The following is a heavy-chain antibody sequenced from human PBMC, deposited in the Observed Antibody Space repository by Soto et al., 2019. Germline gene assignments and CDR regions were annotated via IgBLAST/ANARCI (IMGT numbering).Heavy chain of an antibody. Sequence: GASVKVSCKTSGYSFTAYGISWVRQAPGQGLEWMGWISCYNGKTKYAQKVQGRVTMTTDTSTSTAYMEVRSLRSDDTAIYYRARDAPPPELRFLEWHNYDYNGMDVWGQGTTVTVSS. V-gene: IGHV1-18*01. J-gene: IGHJ6*02. D-gene: IGHD3-3*01. CDR3: ARDAPPPELRFLEWHNYDYNGMDV. CDR1: GYSFTAYG. CDR2: ISCYNGKT.